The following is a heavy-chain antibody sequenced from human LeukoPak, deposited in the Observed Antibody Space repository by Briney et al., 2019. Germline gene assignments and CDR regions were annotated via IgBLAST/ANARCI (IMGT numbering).Heavy chain of an antibody. CDR1: GGSISSGDYY. D-gene: IGHD2-8*01. V-gene: IGHV4-30-4*01. CDR3: ARSQMAGLFDY. Sequence: SQTLSLTCTVSGGSISSGDYYWSWIRQPPGKGLEWIGYIYYSGSTYYNPSLKSRVTISVDTSKNQFSLKLSSVTAADTAVYSCARSQMAGLFDYWGQGTLVTVSS. CDR2: IYYSGST. J-gene: IGHJ4*02.